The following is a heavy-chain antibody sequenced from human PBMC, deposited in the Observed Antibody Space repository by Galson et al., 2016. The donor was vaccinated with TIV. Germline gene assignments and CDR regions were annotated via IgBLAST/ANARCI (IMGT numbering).Heavy chain of an antibody. Sequence: SVKVSCKASGGIFNTYAISWVRQAPGQGLEWMGGINPLFGIATYAEKFQGRVTITADTSTRPAYMELSNLRSEDTAMYYCARGPNYYHSHMGVWGKGTTVTVSS. V-gene: IGHV1-69*10. D-gene: IGHD3-16*01. CDR2: INPLFGIA. CDR3: ARGPNYYHSHMGV. CDR1: GGIFNTYA. J-gene: IGHJ6*03.